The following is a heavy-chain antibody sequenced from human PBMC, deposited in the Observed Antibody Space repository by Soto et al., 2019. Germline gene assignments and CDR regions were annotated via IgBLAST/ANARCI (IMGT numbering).Heavy chain of an antibody. V-gene: IGHV3-30*18. CDR3: AKASINTVTTVSAFDI. CDR1: GFTFSSYG. CDR2: ISYDGSNK. D-gene: IGHD4-4*01. J-gene: IGHJ3*02. Sequence: QVQLVESGGGVVQPGSSLRLSCAAYGFTFSSYGMHWVRQAPGKGLEWVAVISYDGSNKYYADSVKGRFTISRDNSKNTLYLQMNSLRAEDTAVYYCAKASINTVTTVSAFDIWGQGTMVTVSS.